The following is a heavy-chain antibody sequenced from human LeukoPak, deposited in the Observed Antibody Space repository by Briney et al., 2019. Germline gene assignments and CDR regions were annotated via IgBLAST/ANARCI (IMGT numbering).Heavy chain of an antibody. V-gene: IGHV3-48*04. CDR2: ISSSSSTI. Sequence: GGSLRLSCAASGFTFSSYSMNWVRQAPGKGLEWVSYISSSSSTIYYADSVKGRFTISRDNAKNSLYLQMNSLRAEDTAVYYCARVVLSSVIAAAGMGGWFDPWGQGTLVTVSS. J-gene: IGHJ5*02. CDR1: GFTFSSYS. CDR3: ARVVLSSVIAAAGMGGWFDP. D-gene: IGHD6-13*01.